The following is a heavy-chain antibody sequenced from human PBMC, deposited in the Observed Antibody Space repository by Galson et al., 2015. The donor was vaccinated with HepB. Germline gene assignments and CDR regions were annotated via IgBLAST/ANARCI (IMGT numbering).Heavy chain of an antibody. V-gene: IGHV3-33*01. J-gene: IGHJ4*02. Sequence: SLRLSCAASGFTFSSYGMHWVRQAPGKGLEWVAVIWYDGSNKYYADSVKGRFTISRDNSKNTLYLQMNSLRAEDTAVYYCARDSREPTVGARSYGSGSYSRTADYWGQGTLVTVSS. CDR2: IWYDGSNK. CDR1: GFTFSSYG. CDR3: ARDSREPTVGARSYGSGSYSRTADY. D-gene: IGHD3-10*01.